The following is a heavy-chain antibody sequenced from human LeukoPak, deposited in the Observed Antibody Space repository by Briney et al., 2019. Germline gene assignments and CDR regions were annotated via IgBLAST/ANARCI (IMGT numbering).Heavy chain of an antibody. Sequence: PSETLSLTCAVYGGSFSDYYMSWIRQAPGKGLEWVSYISSSGSTIYYADSVKGRFTISRDNAKNSLYLQMNSLRAEDTAVYYCARDLRYFDWLFDYWGQGTLVTVSS. CDR1: GGSFSDYY. D-gene: IGHD3-9*01. V-gene: IGHV3-11*04. J-gene: IGHJ4*02. CDR3: ARDLRYFDWLFDY. CDR2: ISSSGSTI.